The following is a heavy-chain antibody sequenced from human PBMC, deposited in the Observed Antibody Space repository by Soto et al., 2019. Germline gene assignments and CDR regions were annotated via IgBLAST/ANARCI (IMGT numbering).Heavy chain of an antibody. V-gene: IGHV1-69*13. Sequence: ASLEVSCDASGGSFGSYAISWVRQAPGQVPEWMGGLIPIFGTANYAQKFQGRVTITADESTSTASMELSSLRSDDTAVYYCARERSVGYCITTTCPKPFYYYAMDVWGQGTTVTVSS. J-gene: IGHJ6*02. D-gene: IGHD2-2*01. CDR2: LIPIFGTA. CDR3: ARERSVGYCITTTCPKPFYYYAMDV. CDR1: GGSFGSYA.